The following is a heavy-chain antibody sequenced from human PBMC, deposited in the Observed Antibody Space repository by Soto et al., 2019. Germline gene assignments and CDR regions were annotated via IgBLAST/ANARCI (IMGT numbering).Heavy chain of an antibody. Sequence: AAVKVACKASGYTFSSYGVSWVRQAPGQGLEWMGWISANDGNTNYAQKLQGRVTMTTDTSTNTAYMELRSLRSDDTAVYYCARNDYIWGSYRGTDYWGQETLVTLAS. D-gene: IGHD3-16*02. V-gene: IGHV1-18*01. CDR2: ISANDGNT. CDR3: ARNDYIWGSYRGTDY. J-gene: IGHJ4*02. CDR1: GYTFSSYG.